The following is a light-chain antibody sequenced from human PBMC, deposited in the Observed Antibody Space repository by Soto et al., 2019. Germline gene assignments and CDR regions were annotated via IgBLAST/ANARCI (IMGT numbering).Light chain of an antibody. CDR3: SSYTNSGTVL. V-gene: IGLV2-14*01. Sequence: QSVLTQPASVSGSPGQSITISCTGTSSDVGGYDYVSWYQQYAGKAPKLTIYNVRNRPSGVSSRFSGPKSGNTASLTISGLQPEDEADYFCSSYTNSGTVLFGGGTKLTVL. J-gene: IGLJ2*01. CDR2: NVR. CDR1: SSDVGGYDY.